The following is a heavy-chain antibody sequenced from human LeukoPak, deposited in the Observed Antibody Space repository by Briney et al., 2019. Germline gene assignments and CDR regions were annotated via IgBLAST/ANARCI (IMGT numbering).Heavy chain of an antibody. V-gene: IGHV3-21*01. CDR2: ISSNSRYI. Sequence: PGGSLRLSCAASEFTFSDYSMNWVRQAPGKGLEWVSSISSNSRYIYYADSVKGRFTVSRDNAKNSLYLQMNSLRAEDTAVYYCARDALYYYDSQEGFDPWGQGTLVTVSS. CDR1: EFTFSDYS. D-gene: IGHD3-22*01. J-gene: IGHJ5*02. CDR3: ARDALYYYDSQEGFDP.